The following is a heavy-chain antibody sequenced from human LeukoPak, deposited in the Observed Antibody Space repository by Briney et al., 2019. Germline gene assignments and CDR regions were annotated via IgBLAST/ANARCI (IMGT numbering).Heavy chain of an antibody. Sequence: ASVKVSCKASGYTFTSYGISWVRRAPGQGLEWMGWISAYNGNTNYAQKLQGRVTMTTDTSTSTAYMELRSLRSDDTAVYYCARDVNYYYDSSGYYLYYYGMDVWGQGTTVTVSS. V-gene: IGHV1-18*01. D-gene: IGHD3-22*01. J-gene: IGHJ6*02. CDR3: ARDVNYYYDSSGYYLYYYGMDV. CDR2: ISAYNGNT. CDR1: GYTFTSYG.